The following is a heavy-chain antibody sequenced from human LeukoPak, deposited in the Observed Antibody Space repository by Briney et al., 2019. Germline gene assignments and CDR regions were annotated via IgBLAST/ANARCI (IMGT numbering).Heavy chain of an antibody. V-gene: IGHV3-21*01. J-gene: IGHJ6*04. D-gene: IGHD2-2*01. CDR1: GFTFSSYS. CDR3: AREAEYCSSTSCYYYYGMDV. CDR2: ISSSSSYI. Sequence: GGSLRLSCAASGFTFSSYSMNRVRQAPGKGLEWVSSISSSSSYIYYADSVKGRFTISRDNAKNSLYLQMNSLRAEDTAVYYCAREAEYCSSTSCYYYYGMDVWGKGTTVTVSS.